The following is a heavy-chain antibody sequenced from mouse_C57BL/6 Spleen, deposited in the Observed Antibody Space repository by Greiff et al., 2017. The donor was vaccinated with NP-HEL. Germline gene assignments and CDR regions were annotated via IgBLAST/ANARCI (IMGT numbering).Heavy chain of an antibody. CDR2: IDPSDSYT. J-gene: IGHJ2*01. Sequence: VKLSCKASGYTFTSYWMQWVKQRPGQGLEWIGEIDPSDSYTNYNQKFKGKATLTVDTSSSTAYMQLSSLTSEDSAVYYCARDGYYNFDYWGQGTTLTVSS. D-gene: IGHD2-3*01. V-gene: IGHV1-50*01. CDR3: ARDGYYNFDY. CDR1: GYTFTSYW.